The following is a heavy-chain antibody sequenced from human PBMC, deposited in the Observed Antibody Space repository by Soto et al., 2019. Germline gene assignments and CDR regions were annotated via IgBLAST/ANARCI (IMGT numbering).Heavy chain of an antibody. CDR1: GFTFSSYA. CDR3: AKQDLGYCSGGSCSEAHIQH. V-gene: IGHV3-23*01. J-gene: IGHJ1*01. CDR2: ISGSGGST. Sequence: GGSLRLSCAASGFTFSSYAMSWVRQAPGKGLEWVSAISGSGGSTYYADSVKGRFTISRDNSKNTLYLQMNSLRAEDTAVYYCAKQDLGYCSGGSCSEAHIQHWGQGTLVTVSS. D-gene: IGHD2-15*01.